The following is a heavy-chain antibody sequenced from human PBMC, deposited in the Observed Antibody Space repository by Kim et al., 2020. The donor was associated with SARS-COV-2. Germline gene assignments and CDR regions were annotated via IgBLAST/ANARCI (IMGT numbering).Heavy chain of an antibody. D-gene: IGHD7-27*01. CDR1: GGSISSGGYS. CDR3: ARVLGISDNWFDP. J-gene: IGHJ5*02. V-gene: IGHV4-30-2*01. CDR2: IYHSGST. Sequence: SETLSLTCAVSGGSISSGGYSWSWIRQPPGKGLEWIGYIYHSGSTYYNPSLKSRVTISVDRSKNQFSLKLSSVTAADTAVYYCARVLGISDNWFDPWGQGTLVTVSS.